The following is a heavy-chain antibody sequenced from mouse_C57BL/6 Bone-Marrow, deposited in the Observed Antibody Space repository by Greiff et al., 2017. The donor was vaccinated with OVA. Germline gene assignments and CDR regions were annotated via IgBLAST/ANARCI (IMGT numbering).Heavy chain of an antibody. CDR2: ISDGGSYT. J-gene: IGHJ1*03. D-gene: IGHD2-4*01. Sequence: EVMLVESGGGLVKPGGSLKLSCAASGFTFSSYAMSWVRQTPEKRLEWVATISDGGSYTYYPDNVKGRFTISRDNAKNNLYLQMSHLKSEDTAMYYCARDYDYDEYFDVWGTGTTVTVSS. V-gene: IGHV5-4*01. CDR3: ARDYDYDEYFDV. CDR1: GFTFSSYA.